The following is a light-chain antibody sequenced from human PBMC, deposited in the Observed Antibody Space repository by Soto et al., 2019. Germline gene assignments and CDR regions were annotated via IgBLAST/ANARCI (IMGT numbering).Light chain of an antibody. Sequence: EVVMTQSPSTLSVSPGEGATLSFMASQDVSSNLAWYQQKPGQAPRLLIHGASTRATGFPARFSGSGSGTDFTLTISSLQSEDFAVYYCQQYHNWPINFGQGTRLEIK. CDR1: QDVSSN. J-gene: IGKJ5*01. CDR2: GAS. CDR3: QQYHNWPIN. V-gene: IGKV3-15*01.